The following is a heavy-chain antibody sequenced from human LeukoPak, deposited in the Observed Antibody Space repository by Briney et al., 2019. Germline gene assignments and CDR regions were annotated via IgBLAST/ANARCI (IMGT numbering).Heavy chain of an antibody. J-gene: IGHJ5*02. CDR2: INPNSGGT. Sequence: ASVKVSCTASGYTFTGYYMHWVRQAPGQGLEWMGWINPNSGGTNYAQKFQGRVTMTRDTSISTAYMELSRLRSDDTAVYYCAREVTTQISCRCDPWGQGTLVTVSS. V-gene: IGHV1-2*02. CDR3: AREVTTQISCRCDP. CDR1: GYTFTGYY. D-gene: IGHD2-21*02.